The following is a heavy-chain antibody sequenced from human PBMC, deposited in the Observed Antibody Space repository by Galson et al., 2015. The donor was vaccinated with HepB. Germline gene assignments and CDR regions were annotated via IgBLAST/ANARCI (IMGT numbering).Heavy chain of an antibody. Sequence: SVKVSCKVSGYTLTELSMHWVRQAPGKGLEWMGGFDPEDGETIYAQKFQGRVTMTEDTSTDTAYMELSSLRSEDTAVYYCATSTLGGARFDPWGQGTLVTVSS. CDR3: ATSTLGGARFDP. J-gene: IGHJ5*02. V-gene: IGHV1-24*01. CDR2: FDPEDGET. CDR1: GYTLTELS. D-gene: IGHD3-16*01.